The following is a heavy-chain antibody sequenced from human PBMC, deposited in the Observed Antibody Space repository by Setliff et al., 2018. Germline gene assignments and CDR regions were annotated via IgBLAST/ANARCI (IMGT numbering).Heavy chain of an antibody. CDR1: GYSISSGYY. V-gene: IGHV4-38-2*02. CDR2: IYHSGST. J-gene: IGHJ6*02. D-gene: IGHD1-1*01. CDR3: ARVAGGDWKKRGMDV. Sequence: SETLSLTCTVSGYSISSGYYWGWIRQPPGKGLEWIGSIYHSGSTYHNPSLKSRVTISVDKSKNQFSLKLSSVTAADTAVYYCARVAGGDWKKRGMDVWGQGTTVTV.